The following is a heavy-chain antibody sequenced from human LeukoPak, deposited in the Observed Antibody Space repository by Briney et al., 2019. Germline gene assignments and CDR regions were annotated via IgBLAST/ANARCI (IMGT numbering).Heavy chain of an antibody. CDR3: ASALDRLGATIDY. CDR2: IWNDGSNK. CDR1: GFTFSSLG. J-gene: IGHJ4*02. Sequence: GRSLRLSCAASGFTFSSLGKHWVRQAPGKGLEWVAVIWNDGSNKYYAESVKGRFTISRDNSRGMLYLQMNNLRAEDTAVYYCASALDRLGATIDYWGLGTLVSVPS. D-gene: IGHD5-24*01. V-gene: IGHV3-33*01.